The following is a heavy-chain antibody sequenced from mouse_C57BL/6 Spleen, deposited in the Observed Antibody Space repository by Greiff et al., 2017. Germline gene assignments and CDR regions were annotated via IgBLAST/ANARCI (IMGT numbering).Heavy chain of an antibody. Sequence: EVQLQESGPGLVKPSQSLSLTCSVTGYSITSGYYWNWIRQFPGNKLEWMGYISYDGSNNYNPSLKNRISITRDTSKNQFFLKLNSVTTEDTATYYCAGEDGYGYFDVWGTGTTVTVSS. J-gene: IGHJ1*03. CDR2: ISYDGSN. CDR1: GYSITSGYY. V-gene: IGHV3-6*01. D-gene: IGHD2-3*01. CDR3: AGEDGYGYFDV.